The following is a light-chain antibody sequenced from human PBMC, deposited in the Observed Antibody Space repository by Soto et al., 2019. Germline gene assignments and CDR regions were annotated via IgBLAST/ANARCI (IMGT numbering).Light chain of an antibody. CDR1: SSDVGGYNY. V-gene: IGLV2-14*01. J-gene: IGLJ1*01. CDR2: EVS. CDR3: SSYTSDNRDYV. Sequence: QSVLTQPASVSGSPGQSITISCTGTSSDVGGYNYVSWYQQHPGKAPKLMIYEVSNRPSGVSNRFSGSKSGNTASLTISGLQPDDEAHYYCSSYTSDNRDYVFGTGTKVTVL.